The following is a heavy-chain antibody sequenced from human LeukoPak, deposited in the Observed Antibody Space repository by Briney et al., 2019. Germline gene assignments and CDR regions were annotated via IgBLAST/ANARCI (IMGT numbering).Heavy chain of an antibody. CDR3: ARAPPIYHYYYGMDV. V-gene: IGHV4-59*01. CDR1: GGSISNYY. CDR2: IYYSGST. Sequence: SETLSLTCTVSGGSISNYYLNWIRQPPGKRLEWIGYIYYSGSTNYNPALKSRVTISGDTSKNEFSLKLTSVTAADTAVYYCARAPPIYHYYYGMDVWGQGTTVTVSS. J-gene: IGHJ6*02.